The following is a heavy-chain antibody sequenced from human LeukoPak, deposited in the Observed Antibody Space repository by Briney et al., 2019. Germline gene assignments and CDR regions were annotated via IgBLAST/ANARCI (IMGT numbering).Heavy chain of an antibody. D-gene: IGHD3-22*01. V-gene: IGHV1-2*06. CDR3: ARVYYDSSGTLDY. CDR1: GYTFTGYY. Sequence: ASVKVSCKASGYTFTGYYLYWVRQAPGQGLEWMGRINPNSGDTENTQKFEDRVTMTRDTSTSTAYMELRGLRSGDTAVYYCARVYYDSSGTLDYWGQGTLVTVSS. J-gene: IGHJ4*02. CDR2: INPNSGDT.